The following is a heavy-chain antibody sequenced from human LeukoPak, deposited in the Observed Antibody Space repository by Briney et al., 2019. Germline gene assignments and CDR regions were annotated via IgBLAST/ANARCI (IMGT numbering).Heavy chain of an antibody. CDR3: ARASGRYSDAFDI. CDR1: GYTFTVYY. V-gene: IGHV1-2*02. J-gene: IGHJ3*02. CDR2: INPNSGGT. Sequence: ASVKVSFKASGYTFTVYYMHWVRQAPGQGLEWMGWINPNSGGTNYAQNFQGRVTITRDTSISTAYMELSRLRSDDTALYYCARASGRYSDAFDIWGQGTMVTVSS. D-gene: IGHD1-26*01.